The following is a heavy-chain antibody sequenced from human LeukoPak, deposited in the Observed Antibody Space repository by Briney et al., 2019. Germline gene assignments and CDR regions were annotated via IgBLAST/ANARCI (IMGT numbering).Heavy chain of an antibody. D-gene: IGHD5-12*01. CDR1: GHTFTSYG. V-gene: IGHV1-18*01. CDR2: ISAYNGNT. CDR3: AREIGGVATEGAYGMDV. J-gene: IGHJ6*02. Sequence: ASVKVSCKASGHTFTSYGISWVRQAPGQGLEWMGWISAYNGNTNYAQKLQGRVTMTTDTSTSTAYMELRSLRSDDTAVYYCAREIGGVATEGAYGMDVWGQGTTVTVSS.